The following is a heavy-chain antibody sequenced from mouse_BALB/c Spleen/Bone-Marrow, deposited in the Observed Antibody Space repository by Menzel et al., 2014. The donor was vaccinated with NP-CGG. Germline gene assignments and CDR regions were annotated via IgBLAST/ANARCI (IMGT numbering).Heavy chain of an antibody. J-gene: IGHJ3*01. V-gene: IGHV1-62-2*01. Sequence: QVHVKQSGVGLVKPGASVKLSCTASGYTFSEYIIHWVKQRPGKGLEWIGGIYPGSGSIKYNEKFKDKATLTADKSSSTVYMELSRLAFEDSAVYFFAKLGYGSSAWFAYWGQETLFTVSA. CDR1: GYTFSEYI. CDR3: AKLGYGSSAWFAY. D-gene: IGHD1-1*01. CDR2: IYPGSGSI.